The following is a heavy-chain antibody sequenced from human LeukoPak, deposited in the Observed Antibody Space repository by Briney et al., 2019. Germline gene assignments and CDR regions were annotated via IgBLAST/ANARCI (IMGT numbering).Heavy chain of an antibody. CDR2: INTNTGNP. CDR1: GYTFTSYA. CDR3: ARDRAYYYGSGIKYNWFDP. Sequence: ASVKVSCTASGYTFTSYAMNWVRQAPGQGLEWMGWINTNTGNPTYAQGFTGRFIFSLDTSVSTAYLQICSLKAEDTAVYYCARDRAYYYGSGIKYNWFDPWGQGTLVTVSS. J-gene: IGHJ5*02. D-gene: IGHD3-10*01. V-gene: IGHV7-4-1*01.